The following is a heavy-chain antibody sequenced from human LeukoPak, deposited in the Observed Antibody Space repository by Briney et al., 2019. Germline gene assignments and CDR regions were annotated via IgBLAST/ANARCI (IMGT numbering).Heavy chain of an antibody. J-gene: IGHJ4*02. CDR3: ARAGYRSGSYLDY. D-gene: IGHD3-10*01. CDR2: ISSSSSYI. V-gene: IGHV3-21*01. CDR1: GFTFSSYS. Sequence: GGSLRLSCAASGFTFSSYSMNWVRQAPGKGLEWVSSISSSSSYIYYADSVKGRFTISRDNAKNSLYLQMNSLRAEDTAVYYCARAGYRSGSYLDYWGQGTLVTVSS.